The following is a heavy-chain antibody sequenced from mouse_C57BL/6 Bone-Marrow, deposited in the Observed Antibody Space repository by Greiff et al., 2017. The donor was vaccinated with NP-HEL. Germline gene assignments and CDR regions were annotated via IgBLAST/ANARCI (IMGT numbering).Heavy chain of an antibody. CDR1: GFTFTDYY. CDR3: ARYTYDCSFFDY. Sequence: EVKLVESGGGLVQPGGSLSLSCAASGFTFTDYYMSWVRQPPGKALEWLGFIRNKANGYTSEYSASVKGRFTISKENSQSILYLQLHALRAEDSATFYCARYTYDCSFFDYWGQGTTLTVSS. J-gene: IGHJ2*01. D-gene: IGHD1-1*01. CDR2: IRNKANGYTS. V-gene: IGHV7-3*01.